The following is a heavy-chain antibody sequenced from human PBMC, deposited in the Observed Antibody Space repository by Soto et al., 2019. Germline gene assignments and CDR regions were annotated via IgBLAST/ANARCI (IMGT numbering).Heavy chain of an antibody. J-gene: IGHJ3*02. CDR1: GFTFSSYS. V-gene: IGHV3-7*03. CDR2: IKQDGSEK. CDR3: AREPRFWTGTTDAFDI. D-gene: IGHD3-9*01. Sequence: PGGSLRLSCAASGFTFSSYSMNWVRQAPGKGLQWVANIKQDGSEKNYVDSVESRFTISRDNAESSLYLQMNSLRAEDTAVYYCAREPRFWTGTTDAFDIWGQGTMVTVSS.